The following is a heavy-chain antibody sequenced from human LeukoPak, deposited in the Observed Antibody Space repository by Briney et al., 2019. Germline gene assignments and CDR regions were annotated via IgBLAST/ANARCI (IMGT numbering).Heavy chain of an antibody. CDR3: ARGPRNDP. CDR2: VHPDSGNT. J-gene: IGHJ5*02. CDR1: GYPFSTWE. V-gene: IGHV1-8*01. Sequence: SVKVSCKTSGYPFSTWEINWVRQAAGQGLEWLGRVHPDSGNTDYAQKFRGRVTMSRDTSTSTAYMELSGLRLDDTAVYFCARGPRNDPWGQGTLATVSS. D-gene: IGHD1-14*01.